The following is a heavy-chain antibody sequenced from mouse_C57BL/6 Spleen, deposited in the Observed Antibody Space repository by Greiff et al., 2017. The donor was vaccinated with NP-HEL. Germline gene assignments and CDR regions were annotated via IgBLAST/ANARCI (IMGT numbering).Heavy chain of an antibody. D-gene: IGHD1-1*01. CDR3: ARGDTTVVAPFDY. J-gene: IGHJ2*01. CDR2: IDPETGGT. Sequence: QVQLQQSGAELVRPGASVTLSCKASGYTFTDYEMHWVKQTPVHGLEWIGAIDPETGGTAYNQKFKGKATLTADKSSSTAYMELRSLTSEDSAVYFCARGDTTVVAPFDYWGQGTTLTVSS. V-gene: IGHV1-15*01. CDR1: GYTFTDYE.